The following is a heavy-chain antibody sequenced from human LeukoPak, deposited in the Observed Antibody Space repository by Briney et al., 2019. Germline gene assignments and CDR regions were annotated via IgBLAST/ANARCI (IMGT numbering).Heavy chain of an antibody. CDR2: ISWNSGSI. V-gene: IGHV3-9*01. CDR1: GFTFDDYA. Sequence: GGSLRLSCAASGFTFDDYAMHWVRQAPGKGLEWVSGISWNSGSIGYADSVKGRFTISRDNAKNSLYLQMNSLRAEDTAVYYCAKRTGYYYYYYMDVWGKGTTVTVSS. D-gene: IGHD1-14*01. J-gene: IGHJ6*03. CDR3: AKRTGYYYYYYMDV.